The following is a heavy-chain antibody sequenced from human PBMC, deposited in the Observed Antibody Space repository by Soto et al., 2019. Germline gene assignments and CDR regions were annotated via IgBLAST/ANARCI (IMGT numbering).Heavy chain of an antibody. J-gene: IGHJ6*02. CDR2: ISSSGSTI. V-gene: IGHV3-11*01. CDR3: ARASYGSGSYPTFYYYYYGMDV. CDR1: GFIFTNYW. D-gene: IGHD3-10*01. Sequence: GGSLRLSCAASGFIFTNYWMHWIRQGPGKGLEWVSYISSSGSTIYYADSVKGRFTISRDNAKNSLYLQMNSLRAEDTAVYYCARASYGSGSYPTFYYYYYGMDVWGQGTTVTVSS.